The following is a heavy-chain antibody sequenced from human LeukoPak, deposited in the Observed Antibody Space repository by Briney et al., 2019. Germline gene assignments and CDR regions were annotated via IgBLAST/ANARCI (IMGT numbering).Heavy chain of an antibody. CDR2: ISGSGGST. V-gene: IGHV3-23*01. D-gene: IGHD3-10*01. CDR1: GFTFSSYA. CDR3: ARLRGSPPGSY. Sequence: GGSLRLSCAASGFTFSSYAMSWVRQAPGKGLEWVSAISGSGGSTYYADSVKGRFTISRDNSKNTLYLQMNSLRAEDTAVYYCARLRGSPPGSYWGQGTLVTVSS. J-gene: IGHJ1*01.